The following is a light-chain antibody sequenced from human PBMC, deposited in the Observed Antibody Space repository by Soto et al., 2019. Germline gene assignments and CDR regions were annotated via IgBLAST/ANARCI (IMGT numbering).Light chain of an antibody. Sequence: DIQMTQSPSSLSASVGDRVTITCRASQSISSYLNWSQQKPGKAPKLLIYAASSLQGGVPSRFSGSGSGTDFTLTISSLQPEDFATYYCQQSYSTPLTFGGGTKVVIK. J-gene: IGKJ4*01. CDR3: QQSYSTPLT. V-gene: IGKV1-39*01. CDR1: QSISSY. CDR2: AAS.